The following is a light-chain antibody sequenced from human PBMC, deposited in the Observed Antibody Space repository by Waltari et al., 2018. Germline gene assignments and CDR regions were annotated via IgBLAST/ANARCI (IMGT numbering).Light chain of an antibody. CDR3: QHYVSLPAT. CDR2: NGF. V-gene: IGKV3-20*01. Sequence: IVLTQSPGTLSMSPGDGVPLSCRASQSLNRALAWYQQKPGQAPRLLIYNGFNRATDIPDRFSGSGSGTEFSLTISRLEPEDFAVYYCQHYVSLPATFGQGTRVEIK. J-gene: IGKJ1*01. CDR1: QSLNRA.